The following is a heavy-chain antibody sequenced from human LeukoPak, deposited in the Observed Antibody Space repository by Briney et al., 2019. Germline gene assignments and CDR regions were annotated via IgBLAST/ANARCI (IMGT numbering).Heavy chain of an antibody. D-gene: IGHD3-16*01. V-gene: IGHV1-69*04. J-gene: IGHJ6*02. CDR3: ASGDYSDYYYYGMDV. CDR2: IIPILGIA. Sequence: SVKVSCKASGGTFSSYAISWVRQAPGQELEWMGRIIPILGIANYAQKFQGRVTITADKSTSTAYMELSSLRSEDTAVYYCASGDYSDYYYYGMDVWGQGTTVTVSS. CDR1: GGTFSSYA.